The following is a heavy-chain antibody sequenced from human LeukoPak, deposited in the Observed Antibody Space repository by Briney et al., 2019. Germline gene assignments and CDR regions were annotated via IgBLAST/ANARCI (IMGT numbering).Heavy chain of an antibody. CDR2: LNPGRGNT. D-gene: IGHD5-18*01. CDR1: GYTFSSHY. Sequence: ASVKVSCKASGYTFSSHYMHWVRQAPGQGLEWMGILNPGRGNTGYAQKFQGRVTMTRDTSTSTVYMELSSLRSEDTAVYYCAREPMDTYYFDYWGQGTLVTVSS. V-gene: IGHV1-46*01. J-gene: IGHJ4*02. CDR3: AREPMDTYYFDY.